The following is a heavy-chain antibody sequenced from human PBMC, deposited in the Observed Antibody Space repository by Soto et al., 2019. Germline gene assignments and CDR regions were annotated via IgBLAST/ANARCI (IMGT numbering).Heavy chain of an antibody. V-gene: IGHV1-46*03. CDR1: GYTFTSYY. CDR3: ARENYDTLTGYYHWFDP. J-gene: IGHJ5*02. CDR2: INPSGGST. Sequence: QVQLVQSGAEVKKPGASVKVSCKASGYTFTSYYMHWVRQAPGQGLEWMGIINPSGGSTSYAQKFQGRVTMTRDTSTSTVYMELSSLRSEDTAVYYCARENYDTLTGYYHWFDPWGQGTLVTVSS. D-gene: IGHD3-9*01.